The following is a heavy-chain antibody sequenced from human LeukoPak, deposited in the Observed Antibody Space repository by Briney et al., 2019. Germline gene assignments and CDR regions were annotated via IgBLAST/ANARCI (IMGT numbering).Heavy chain of an antibody. CDR3: ARDKVGATFPGAFNI. V-gene: IGHV4-39*07. CDR1: GGSISSSSYY. J-gene: IGHJ3*02. D-gene: IGHD1-26*01. Sequence: PSETLSLTCTVSGGSISSSSYYWGWIRQPPGKGLEWIGSIYYSGSTYYNPSLKSRVTISVDTSKNQFSLKLSFVTAADTAVYFCARDKVGATFPGAFNIWGQGTMVTVSS. CDR2: IYYSGST.